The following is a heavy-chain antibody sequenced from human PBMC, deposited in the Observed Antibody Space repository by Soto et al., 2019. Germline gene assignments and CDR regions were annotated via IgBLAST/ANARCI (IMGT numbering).Heavy chain of an antibody. CDR1: EGAFTNDI. Sequence: QVQLVQSGAEVKKPGSSVKVSCKASEGAFTNDIITWVRQAPGQGVEWMGRIIPLLDITNYAQKFQGRVTITADKSTSTAYMELNSLISEDTAVYYCARDSPIGSTFRGYDAIDYWGQGTLVTVSS. V-gene: IGHV1-69*08. CDR3: ARDSPIGSTFRGYDAIDY. CDR2: IIPLLDIT. J-gene: IGHJ4*02. D-gene: IGHD5-12*01.